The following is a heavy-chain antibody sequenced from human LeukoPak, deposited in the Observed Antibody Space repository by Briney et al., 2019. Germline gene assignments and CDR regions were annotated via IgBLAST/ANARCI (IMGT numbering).Heavy chain of an antibody. V-gene: IGHV4-39*01. CDR3: ARQAISGYDPPPFDS. CDR2: VYYSGST. J-gene: IGHJ4*02. CDR1: GVSIRSSTYY. D-gene: IGHD5-12*01. Sequence: PSETLSLTCTVSGVSIRSSTYYWGWIRQPPGKGLDWIANVYYSGSTYYNPSLKSRVTISVDTSKNQISLKLNSVTAADTAVYYCARQAISGYDPPPFDSWGQGTLVTVSS.